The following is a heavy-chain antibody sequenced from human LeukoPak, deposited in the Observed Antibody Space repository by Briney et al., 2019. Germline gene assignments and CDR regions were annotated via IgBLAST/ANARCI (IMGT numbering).Heavy chain of an antibody. Sequence: PSETLSLTCAVYGGSFSGYYWSWIRQPPGKGLEWIGEINHSGSTNYDPSLKSRVTISVDTSKKQFSLKLSSVSAADTAVYYCARDGYSAHDGLWGQGTLVTVSS. CDR3: ARDGYSAHDGL. CDR1: GGSFSGYY. CDR2: INHSGST. J-gene: IGHJ4*02. D-gene: IGHD5-12*01. V-gene: IGHV4-34*01.